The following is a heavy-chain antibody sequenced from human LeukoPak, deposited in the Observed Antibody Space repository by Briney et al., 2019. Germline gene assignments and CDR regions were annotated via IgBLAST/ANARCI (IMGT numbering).Heavy chain of an antibody. Sequence: PGGSLRLSCAASGFTFSSYAMSWVRQAPGKGLEWVSGIRGSGGSTYYADSVKGRFTISRDNSKNTLYLQMNSLRAEDTAVYYCAKGYGSGSYYIGGLDFWGQGTLVTVSS. CDR3: AKGYGSGSYYIGGLDF. V-gene: IGHV3-23*01. J-gene: IGHJ4*02. CDR2: IRGSGGST. CDR1: GFTFSSYA. D-gene: IGHD3-10*01.